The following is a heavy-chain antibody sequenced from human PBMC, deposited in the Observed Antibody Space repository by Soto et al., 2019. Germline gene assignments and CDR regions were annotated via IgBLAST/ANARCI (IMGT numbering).Heavy chain of an antibody. CDR2: ISSSSSYI. CDR1: GFTFYSSW. CDR3: ARDQSSYYDSSGYPLDY. D-gene: IGHD3-22*01. V-gene: IGHV3-21*01. Sequence: GGSLRLSCAASGFTFYSSWINWVRQAPGKGLEWVSPISSSSSYIYYADSVKGRFTISRDNAKNSLYLQMNSLRAEDTAVYYCARDQSSYYDSSGYPLDYWGQGTLVTVSS. J-gene: IGHJ4*02.